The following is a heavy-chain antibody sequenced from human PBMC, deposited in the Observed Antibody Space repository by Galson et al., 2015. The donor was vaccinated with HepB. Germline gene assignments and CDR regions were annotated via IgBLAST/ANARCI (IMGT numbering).Heavy chain of an antibody. D-gene: IGHD3-22*01. CDR2: IIPILGIA. V-gene: IGHV1-69*04. Sequence: SVKVSCKASGGTFSSYTISWVRQAPGQGLEWMGRIIPILGIANYAQKFQGRVTITADKSTSTAYMELSSLRSEDTAVYYCARDWENYYDSSGLGYFDYWGRGTLVTVSS. J-gene: IGHJ4*02. CDR1: GGTFSSYT. CDR3: ARDWENYYDSSGLGYFDY.